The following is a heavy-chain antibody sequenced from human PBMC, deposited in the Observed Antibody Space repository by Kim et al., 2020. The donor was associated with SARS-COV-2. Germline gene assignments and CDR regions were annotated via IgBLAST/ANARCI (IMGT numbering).Heavy chain of an antibody. J-gene: IGHJ4*02. D-gene: IGHD4-17*01. V-gene: IGHV4-31*03. Sequence: SETLSLTCTVSGGSISSGGYYWSWIRQHPGKGLEWIGYIYYSGSTYYNPSLKSRVTISVDTSKNQFALKLSSVTAADTAVYYCARDHYGAFDYWGQGTRVTVSS. CDR1: GGSISSGGYY. CDR2: IYYSGST. CDR3: ARDHYGAFDY.